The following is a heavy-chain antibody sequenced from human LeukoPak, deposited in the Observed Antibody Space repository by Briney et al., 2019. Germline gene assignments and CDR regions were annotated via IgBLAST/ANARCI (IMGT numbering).Heavy chain of an antibody. J-gene: IGHJ4*02. Sequence: PGGSLRLPCAASGFTVSSTYMSWVRQAPGKGLEWVSVIYSGGSTDYADSVKGRFTISRDNSKNTLYLQMSSLRAEDTAVYYCVKDAPQTYCGGDCYFSYFDYWGQGTLVTVSS. CDR2: IYSGGST. V-gene: IGHV3-53*05. D-gene: IGHD2-21*02. CDR3: VKDAPQTYCGGDCYFSYFDY. CDR1: GFTVSSTY.